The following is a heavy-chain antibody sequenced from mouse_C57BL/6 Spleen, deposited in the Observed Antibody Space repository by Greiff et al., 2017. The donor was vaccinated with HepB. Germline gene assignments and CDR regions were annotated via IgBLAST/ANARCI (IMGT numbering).Heavy chain of an antibody. V-gene: IGHV5-17*01. CDR1: GFTFSDYG. D-gene: IGHD2-4*01. CDR3: ARLYYDYDDGYFDY. Sequence: EVQRVESGGGLVKPGGSLKLSCAASGFTFSDYGMHWVRQAPEKGLEWVAYISSGSSTIYYADTVKGRFTISRDNAKNTLFLQMTSLRSEDTAMYYCARLYYDYDDGYFDYWGQGTTLTVSS. CDR2: ISSGSSTI. J-gene: IGHJ2*01.